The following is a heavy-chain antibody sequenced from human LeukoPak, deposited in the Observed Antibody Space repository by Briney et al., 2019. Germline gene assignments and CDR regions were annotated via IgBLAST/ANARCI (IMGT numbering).Heavy chain of an antibody. CDR2: INHSGST. V-gene: IGHV4-34*01. CDR1: GGSFSGYY. CDR3: ARGPGYCSGGSCYPYYYYGMDV. J-gene: IGHJ6*02. D-gene: IGHD2-15*01. Sequence: SETLSLTCAVYGGSFSGYYWSWIRQPPGKGLEWVGEINHSGSTNYNPSLKRRVTISVDTSKNQFSLKQRCVAAADTAVYYCARGPGYCSGGSCYPYYYYGMDVWGQGTTVTVSS.